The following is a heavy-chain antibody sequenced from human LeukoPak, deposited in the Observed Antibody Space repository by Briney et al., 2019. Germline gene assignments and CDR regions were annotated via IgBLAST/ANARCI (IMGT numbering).Heavy chain of an antibody. V-gene: IGHV1-69*13. CDR1: GGTFSSYA. CDR3: ARLDVPDCSGGSCYSYIDY. CDR2: IIPIFSTA. Sequence: SVKVSCKASGGTFSSYAISWVRQAPGQGLEWMGGIIPIFSTANYAQKFQGRVTITPDESTRTAYMALSSLRSEDTAVYYCARLDVPDCSGGSCYSYIDYWGQGDLATVSS. D-gene: IGHD2-15*01. J-gene: IGHJ4*02.